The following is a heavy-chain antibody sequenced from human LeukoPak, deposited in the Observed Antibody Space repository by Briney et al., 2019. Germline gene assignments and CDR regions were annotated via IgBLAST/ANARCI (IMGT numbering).Heavy chain of an antibody. D-gene: IGHD2-2*01. V-gene: IGHV3-74*03. J-gene: IGHJ4*02. CDR1: GITFSSYW. Sequence: PGGSLRLSCAASGITFSSYWMHWVRQAPGKGLVWVSRISSDGSITTYADSVMGRFTISRDNAKNTLYLQMNSLRADDTAVYYCLCMQRGHWGQGTLVTVSS. CDR3: LCMQRGH. CDR2: ISSDGSIT.